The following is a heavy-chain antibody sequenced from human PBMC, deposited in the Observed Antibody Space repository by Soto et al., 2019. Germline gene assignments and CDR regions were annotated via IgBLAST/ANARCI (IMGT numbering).Heavy chain of an antibody. CDR3: ATSSSWPHYYYYYGMDV. D-gene: IGHD6-13*01. V-gene: IGHV1-3*01. CDR2: INAGNGNT. CDR1: GYTFTSYA. J-gene: IGHJ6*02. Sequence: ASVKVSCKASGYTFTSYAIHWVRQAPGQRLEWMGWINAGNGNTKYSQKFQGRVTITRDTSASTAYMELSSLRSEDTAVYFCATSSSWPHYYYYYGMDVWGQGTTVTVSS.